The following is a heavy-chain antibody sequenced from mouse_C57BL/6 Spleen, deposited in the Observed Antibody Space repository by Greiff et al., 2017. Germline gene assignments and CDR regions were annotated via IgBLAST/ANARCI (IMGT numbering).Heavy chain of an antibody. V-gene: IGHV1-69*01. D-gene: IGHD2-4*01. J-gene: IGHJ3*01. CDR2: IDPSDSYT. CDR3: GRAYDYEGFAY. Sequence: VQLQQPGAELVMPGASVKLSCKASGYTFTSYWMHWVKQRPGQGLEWIGEIDPSDSYTNYNQKFKGKSTLTVDKSSSTAYMQLSSLTSEDSAVYYCGRAYDYEGFAYWGQGTLVTVSA. CDR1: GYTFTSYW.